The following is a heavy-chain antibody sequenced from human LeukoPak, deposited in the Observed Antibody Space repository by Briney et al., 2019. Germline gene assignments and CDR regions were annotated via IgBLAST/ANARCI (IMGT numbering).Heavy chain of an antibody. V-gene: IGHV4-34*01. CDR3: ARGILTGPIYAFDI. CDR2: INHSGST. Sequence: KPSETLSLTCAVYGGSFSGYYWSWIRQPPGKGLEWIGEINHSGSTNYNPSLKSRVTISVDTSKNQFSLKLSSVTAADTAVYYCARGILTGPIYAFDIWGQGITVTVSS. D-gene: IGHD3-9*01. CDR1: GGSFSGYY. J-gene: IGHJ3*02.